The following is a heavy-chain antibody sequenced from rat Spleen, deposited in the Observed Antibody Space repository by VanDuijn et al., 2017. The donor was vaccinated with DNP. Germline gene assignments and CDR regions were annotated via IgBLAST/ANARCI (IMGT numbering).Heavy chain of an antibody. Sequence: EVQLVESGGGLIQSGRSLKLSCAASGFTFSDYNMAWVRQAPKKGLEWVATIIYDDSRTYYRDSVKGRFTISRDDAKSTLYLQMDSLRSEDTATYYCATHGIGSSFDYWGQGVMVTVSS. J-gene: IGHJ2*01. CDR2: IIYDDSRT. D-gene: IGHD1-11*01. CDR1: GFTFSDYN. CDR3: ATHGIGSSFDY. V-gene: IGHV5S10*01.